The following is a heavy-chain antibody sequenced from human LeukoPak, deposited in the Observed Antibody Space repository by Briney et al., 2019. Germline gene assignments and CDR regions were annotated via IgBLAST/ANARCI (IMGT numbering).Heavy chain of an antibody. CDR3: AKDRVSPGFNWFDP. Sequence: GGSLRLSCAASGVIISSYAMSWVRQAPGKGLWWVSAINGRGDNTYYADFVKGRFTISRDNSKSTVYLQMNSLRTEDTAVYYCAKDRVSPGFNWFDPWGQGTLVTVSS. J-gene: IGHJ5*02. D-gene: IGHD2/OR15-2a*01. V-gene: IGHV3-23*01. CDR1: GVIISSYA. CDR2: INGRGDNT.